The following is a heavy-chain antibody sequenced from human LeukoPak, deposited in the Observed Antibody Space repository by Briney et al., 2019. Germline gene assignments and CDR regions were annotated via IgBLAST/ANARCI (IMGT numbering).Heavy chain of an antibody. Sequence: GGSLRLSCASSGFIFSNYGMQWVRQAPGKGLEWVAVIWYDGSNKYYADSVKGRFTISRDNSKNTLYLQMNSLRAEDTAVYYCARDTGYFDWLMIDYWGQGTLVTVSS. CDR3: ARDTGYFDWLMIDY. CDR1: GFIFSNYG. D-gene: IGHD3-9*01. V-gene: IGHV3-33*01. CDR2: IWYDGSNK. J-gene: IGHJ4*02.